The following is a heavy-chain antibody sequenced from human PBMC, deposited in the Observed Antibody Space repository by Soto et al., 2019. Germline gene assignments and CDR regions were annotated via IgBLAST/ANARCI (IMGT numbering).Heavy chain of an antibody. CDR1: GYTFTSYG. J-gene: IGHJ6*02. V-gene: IGHV1-18*04. CDR2: ISAYNGNT. Sequence: ASVKVSCKASGYTFTSYGISWVRQAPGQGLEWMGWISAYNGNTNYAQKLQGRVTMTTGTSTSTAYMELSSLRSEDTAVYYCAKDSDIVATIDLYYYYGMDVWGQGTTVTVSS. CDR3: AKDSDIVATIDLYYYYGMDV. D-gene: IGHD5-12*01.